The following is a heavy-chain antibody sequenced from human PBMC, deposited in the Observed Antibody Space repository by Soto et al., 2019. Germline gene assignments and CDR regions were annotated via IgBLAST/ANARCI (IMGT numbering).Heavy chain of an antibody. Sequence: QVQLVESGGGVVQPGRSLRLSCAASGFTFSSYAMHWVRQAPGKGLEWVAVISYDGSNKYYADSVKSRFTISRDNSKNTLYLQMNSLRAADTAVYYCALHYMGFNSYGYFLDYSGQRTLLTVSS. D-gene: IGHD5-18*01. CDR2: ISYDGSNK. J-gene: IGHJ4*02. CDR1: GFTFSSYA. CDR3: ALHYMGFNSYGYFLDY. V-gene: IGHV3-30-3*01.